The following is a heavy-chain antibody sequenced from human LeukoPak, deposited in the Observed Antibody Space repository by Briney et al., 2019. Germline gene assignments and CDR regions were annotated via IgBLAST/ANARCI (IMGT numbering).Heavy chain of an antibody. CDR2: IVPVLGTT. D-gene: IGHD3-9*01. Sequence: SVKVSCKASGGTFSSYAISWVRQAPGQGLEWMGEIVPVLGTTNYAQKFQDRLTLTADESTTIAYLELSSLRFEDTAIYYCSRQVEGVLTGPFFDSWGQGTLVTVSS. V-gene: IGHV1-69*13. CDR3: SRQVEGVLTGPFFDS. J-gene: IGHJ4*02. CDR1: GGTFSSYA.